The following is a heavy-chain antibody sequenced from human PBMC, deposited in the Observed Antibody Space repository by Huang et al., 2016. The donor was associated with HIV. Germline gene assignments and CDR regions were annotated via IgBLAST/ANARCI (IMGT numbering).Heavy chain of an antibody. CDR2: IYPGDSDT. Sequence: EVELVQSGTEVKKPGESLKISCKGSGYIFTTSWIGWVRQMPGKGLGWMGIIYPGDSDTRYSPSFQGQVTMSVDKSINTAYLHWSSLKASDTAMYYCARLAGGTWSYYLDLWGQGALVTVSS. J-gene: IGHJ4*02. D-gene: IGHD3-10*01. CDR3: ARLAGGTWSYYLDL. V-gene: IGHV5-51*03. CDR1: GYIFTTSW.